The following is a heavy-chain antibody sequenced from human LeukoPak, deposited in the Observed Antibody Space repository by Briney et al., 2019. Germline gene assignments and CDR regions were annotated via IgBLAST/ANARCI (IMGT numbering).Heavy chain of an antibody. J-gene: IGHJ4*02. CDR2: INHSGST. Sequence: MASETLSLTCAVYSGSFSGYYWSWIRQPPGKGLEWIGEINHSGSTNYNPSLKSRVTISVDTSKNQFSLKLSSVTAADTAVYYCARGVTMTTVTNTSTYYFDYWGQGTLVTVSS. D-gene: IGHD4-17*01. CDR3: ARGVTMTTVTNTSTYYFDY. CDR1: SGSFSGYY. V-gene: IGHV4-34*01.